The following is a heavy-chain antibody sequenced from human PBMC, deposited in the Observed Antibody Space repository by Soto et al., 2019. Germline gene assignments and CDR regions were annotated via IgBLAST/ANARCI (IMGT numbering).Heavy chain of an antibody. D-gene: IGHD5-12*01. V-gene: IGHV3-30*18. J-gene: IGHJ3*01. CDR3: AKATSWGWLQRPMDDAFDL. CDR1: RFTFSSYG. CDR2: ISFDGSNE. Sequence: QGQLVESGGGVVQPGRSLRLSCAASRFTFSSYGMHWVRQAAGKGLEWVAGISFDGSNEDYGDSVKGRFTITRDNSKNILHLQMNSLRPEDTAVYYCAKATSWGWLQRPMDDAFDLWGHGTMVTVSS.